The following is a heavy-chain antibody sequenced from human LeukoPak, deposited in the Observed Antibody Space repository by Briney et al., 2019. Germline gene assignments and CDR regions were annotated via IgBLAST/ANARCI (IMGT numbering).Heavy chain of an antibody. J-gene: IGHJ5*02. Sequence: SETLFLTCTVSGGSISSYYWSWIRQPPGKGLEWIGYIYYSGSTNYNPSLKSRVTISVDTSKNQFSLKLSSVTAADTAVYYCARGALGYCSSTSCREPFNWFDPWGQGTLVTVSS. V-gene: IGHV4-59*01. CDR3: ARGALGYCSSTSCREPFNWFDP. CDR1: GGSISSYY. CDR2: IYYSGST. D-gene: IGHD2-2*01.